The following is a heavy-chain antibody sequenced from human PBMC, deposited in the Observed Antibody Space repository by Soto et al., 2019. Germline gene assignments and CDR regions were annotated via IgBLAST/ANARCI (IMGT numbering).Heavy chain of an antibody. CDR2: INPSDGNR. CDR3: ARYSGSPANWFDP. D-gene: IGHD1-26*01. Sequence: ASVKVSCKASGYSFSFYGSNWVRQAPGQGLEWMGWINPSDGNRNFAQKFEDRVTMTTATSTNTVFLELRSLKSDDTAIYYCARYSGSPANWFDPWGQGTLVTVSS. V-gene: IGHV1-18*01. J-gene: IGHJ5*02. CDR1: GYSFSFYG.